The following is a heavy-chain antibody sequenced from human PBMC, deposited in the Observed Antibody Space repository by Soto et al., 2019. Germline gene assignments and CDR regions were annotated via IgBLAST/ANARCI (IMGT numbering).Heavy chain of an antibody. V-gene: IGHV1-69*06. D-gene: IGHD5-12*01. CDR1: GGPFRSYA. J-gene: IGHJ6*02. Sequence: SVKVSCKASGGPFRSYAISWVRQAPGQGLEWMGGIIPIFGTANYAQKFQGRVTITADKSTSTAYMELSSLRSEDTAVYYCASKYSGYDFRYYYYGMDVWGQGTTVNVSS. CDR2: IIPIFGTA. CDR3: ASKYSGYDFRYYYYGMDV.